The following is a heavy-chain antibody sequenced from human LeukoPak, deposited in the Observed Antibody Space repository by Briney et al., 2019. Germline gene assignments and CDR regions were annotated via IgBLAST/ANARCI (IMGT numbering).Heavy chain of an antibody. CDR3: ASGSLALIDY. Sequence: SETLSLTCAVYGGSFSGYYWSWIRQPPGKGLEWIGEINHSGSTNYNPSLKSRVTISVDTSKNQFSLKLSSVTAADTAVYYCASGSLALIDYWGQGTLVTVSS. CDR2: INHSGST. J-gene: IGHJ4*02. D-gene: IGHD5-12*01. CDR1: GGSFSGYY. V-gene: IGHV4-34*01.